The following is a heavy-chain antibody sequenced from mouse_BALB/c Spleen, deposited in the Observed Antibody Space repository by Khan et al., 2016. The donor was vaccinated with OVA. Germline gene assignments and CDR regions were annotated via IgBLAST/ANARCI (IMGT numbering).Heavy chain of an antibody. J-gene: IGHJ4*01. CDR3: ETPPYYSYTMAY. D-gene: IGHD2-10*01. CDR2: INTYSGEP. V-gene: IGHV9-3-1*01. CDR1: GYTFRNFG. Sequence: QIQLVQSGPELKKPGETVKISCKASGYTFRNFGMNWVKQAPGKGLEWMGWINTYSGEPTYADDFKGRFAFSLETSASTAYLQINNLKNEDTATYFCETPPYYSYTMAYWGQGTSVTVSS.